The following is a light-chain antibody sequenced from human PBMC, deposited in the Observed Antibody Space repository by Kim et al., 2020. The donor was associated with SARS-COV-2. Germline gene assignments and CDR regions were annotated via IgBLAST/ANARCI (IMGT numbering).Light chain of an antibody. Sequence: VGLRQTGSINSQGDTPRRYYASWSQQKTKQAPVLVIYGKNNQPTGIPDRYSRSSSGNTASLTITGAQAEDESDYYCNSRDSSCNHLFGGGTQLTVL. V-gene: IGLV3-19*01. CDR2: GKN. CDR1: TPRRYY. CDR3: NSRDSSCNHL. J-gene: IGLJ2*01.